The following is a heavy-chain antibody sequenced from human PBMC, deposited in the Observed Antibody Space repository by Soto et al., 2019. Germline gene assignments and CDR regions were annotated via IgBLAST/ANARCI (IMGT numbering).Heavy chain of an antibody. V-gene: IGHV3-23*01. D-gene: IGHD6-6*01. CDR2: ISGSGEKT. Sequence: GGSLRLSCAASGFSVSSNHMNWVRQAPGKRLEWVSTISGSGEKTYYADSVKGLFTISSDRSKNTLYLQMDSLRADDTAVYYCARLPGRTAPRPDYWGQGTMVNVSS. CDR1: GFSVSSNH. CDR3: ARLPGRTAPRPDY. J-gene: IGHJ4*02.